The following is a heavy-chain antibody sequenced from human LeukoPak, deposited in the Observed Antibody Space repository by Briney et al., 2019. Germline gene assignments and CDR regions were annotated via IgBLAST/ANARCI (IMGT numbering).Heavy chain of an antibody. CDR3: ARLVKDTAMVNYYYYYMDV. CDR2: INPNSGGT. Sequence: ASVKVSCKASGYTFTGYYMHWVRQAPGQGLEWMGWINPNSGGTNYAQKFQGRVTMTRDTSISTAYMELSRLRSDDTAVYYCARLVKDTAMVNYYYYYMDVWGKGTTVTISS. V-gene: IGHV1-2*02. D-gene: IGHD5-18*01. CDR1: GYTFTGYY. J-gene: IGHJ6*03.